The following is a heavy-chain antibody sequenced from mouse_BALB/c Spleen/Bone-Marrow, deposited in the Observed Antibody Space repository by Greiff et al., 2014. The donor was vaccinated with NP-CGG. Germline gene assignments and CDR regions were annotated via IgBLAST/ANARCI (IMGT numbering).Heavy chain of an antibody. CDR3: TRYYYGGRDWYFDV. CDR2: VYPGNNDT. CDR1: GYTFTSFW. J-gene: IGHJ1*01. Sequence: VQLQQSGAVLARPGASVRMSCKASGYTFTSFWMHWVKQRPGQGLEWIGAVYPGNNDTNYDQDFKGKAKLTAVTSTSTAYMEFSSLTNEDSAVYYCTRYYYGGRDWYFDVWGAGTTVTVSP. D-gene: IGHD1-1*01. V-gene: IGHV1-5*01.